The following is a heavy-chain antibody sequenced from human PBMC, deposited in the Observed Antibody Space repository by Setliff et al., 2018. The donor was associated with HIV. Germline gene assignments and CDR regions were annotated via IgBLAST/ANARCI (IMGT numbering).Heavy chain of an antibody. J-gene: IGHJ4*02. CDR2: ISTYNGNT. D-gene: IGHD2-2*01. CDR3: AREGSFVPAAPLGNGNRILDF. CDR1: GYTFIHFG. Sequence: ASVKVSCKASGYTFIHFGISWARQAPGQGLEWMGWISTYNGNTIYAQKFQGRVNMTRDTSTSTVHMEVSSLRSEDTAVYYCAREGSFVPAAPLGNGNRILDFWGQGTLVTVSS. V-gene: IGHV1-18*01.